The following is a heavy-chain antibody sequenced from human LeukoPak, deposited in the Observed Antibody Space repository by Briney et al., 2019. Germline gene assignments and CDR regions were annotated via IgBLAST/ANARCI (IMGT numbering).Heavy chain of an antibody. D-gene: IGHD5-12*01. J-gene: IGHJ4*02. CDR2: IYHSGST. CDR3: AGDLRDGYDNFFDY. CDR1: GGSISSSNW. Sequence: SETLSLTCAVSGGSISSSNWWSWVRQPPGKGLEWIGEIYHSGSTNYNPSLKSRVTISVDKSKNQFSLKLSSVTAADTAVYYCAGDLRDGYDNFFDYWGQGTLVTVSS. V-gene: IGHV4-4*02.